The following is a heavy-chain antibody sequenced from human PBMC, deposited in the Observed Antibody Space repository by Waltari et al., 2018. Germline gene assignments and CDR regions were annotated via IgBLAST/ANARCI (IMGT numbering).Heavy chain of an antibody. CDR2: INPNSGGT. V-gene: IGHV1-2*02. CDR3: ARARALEWLVLQIDI. CDR1: GYPFTGYD. Sequence: QVQLVQSGAEVKTPGASVKVACKASGYPFTGYDMPWVRQARGEGLEWMGWINPNSGGTNYAQKFQGRVTMTRDTSISTAYMELSRLRSDDTAVYYCARARALEWLVLQIDIWGQGTMVTVSS. J-gene: IGHJ3*02. D-gene: IGHD6-19*01.